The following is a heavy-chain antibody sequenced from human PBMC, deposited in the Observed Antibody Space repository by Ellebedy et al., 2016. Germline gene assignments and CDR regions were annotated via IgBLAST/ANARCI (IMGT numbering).Heavy chain of an antibody. Sequence: GESLKISCAASGFTFNSFWMHWVRQAPGKGLVWVSRINSDETSKNYADSVKGRFTISRDNAKNTLYLQLNSLRAEDTAVYYCARPTAGTTKIPWDAAFDIWGQGTMVTVSS. D-gene: IGHD4-17*01. CDR1: GFTFNSFW. CDR2: INSDETSK. V-gene: IGHV3-74*01. CDR3: ARPTAGTTKIPWDAAFDI. J-gene: IGHJ3*02.